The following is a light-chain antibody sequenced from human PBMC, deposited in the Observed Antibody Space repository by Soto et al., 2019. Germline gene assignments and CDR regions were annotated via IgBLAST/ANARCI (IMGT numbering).Light chain of an antibody. J-gene: IGKJ1*01. CDR3: QQYDTYWT. Sequence: IQMTQSPSTLSASVGDRVTITCRASQSISSWLAWYQQKPGKAPNLLIYKASSLKSGVPSRFSGSGSGTEITLTISSLQPDDFATYYCQQYDTYWTFGQGTKVDIK. CDR2: KAS. CDR1: QSISSW. V-gene: IGKV1-5*03.